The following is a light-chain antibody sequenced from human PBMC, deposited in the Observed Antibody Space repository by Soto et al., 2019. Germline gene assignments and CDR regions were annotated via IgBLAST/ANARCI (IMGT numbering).Light chain of an antibody. CDR1: GNDVGGYTF. V-gene: IGLV2-14*03. J-gene: IGLJ1*01. CDR3: CSYTATTTYV. Sequence: QSVLTQPASVSGSPGQSISISCTGTGNDVGGYTFVSWYQQHPDRVPKLVIFDDNRRPSGVSDRFTGSKSVNAASQNIYGLQAEDEADYYCCSYTATTTYVFGTGTKVTVL. CDR2: DDN.